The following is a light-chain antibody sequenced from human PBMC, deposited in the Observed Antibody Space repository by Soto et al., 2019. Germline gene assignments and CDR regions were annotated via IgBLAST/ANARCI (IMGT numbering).Light chain of an antibody. Sequence: DIVMTQSPLSLPVTPGEPASISCRSSQSLLHSNGYNYLDWYLQKPGQSPQLLIYLGSNRASGVPDRFSGSGSGTDFTLKISRVEAEDVGVYYCMQALQTITVGGGTKVDIK. V-gene: IGKV2-28*01. CDR2: LGS. J-gene: IGKJ4*01. CDR3: MQALQTIT. CDR1: QSLLHSNGYNY.